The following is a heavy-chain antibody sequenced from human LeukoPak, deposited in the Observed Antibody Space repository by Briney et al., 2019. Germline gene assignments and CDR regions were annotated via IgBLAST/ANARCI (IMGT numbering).Heavy chain of an antibody. CDR3: ARVWFGELFEFDY. V-gene: IGHV1-8*01. CDR2: MNPNSGNT. CDR1: GYTFTSYD. Sequence: APVKVSCKASGYTFTSYDINWVRQATGQGLEWMGWMNPNSGNTGYAQKFQGRVTMTRNTSISTAYMELSSLRSEDTAVYYCARVWFGELFEFDYWGQGTLVTVSS. D-gene: IGHD3-10*01. J-gene: IGHJ4*02.